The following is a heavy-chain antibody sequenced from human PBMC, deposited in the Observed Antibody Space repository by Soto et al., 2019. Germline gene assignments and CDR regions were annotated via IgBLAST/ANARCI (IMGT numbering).Heavy chain of an antibody. D-gene: IGHD2-2*01. CDR3: AADRGSSSY. V-gene: IGHV1-58*02. CDR2: MDVGSGNT. CDR1: GYTFTSYD. J-gene: IGHJ4*02. Sequence: SVKVSCKASGYTFTSYDINWVRQASGQGLEWIGWMDVGSGNTNYAQKFQGRVTITRDTSTSAAYMELSSLRSEDTAVYYCAADRGSSSYWGQGTLVTVSS.